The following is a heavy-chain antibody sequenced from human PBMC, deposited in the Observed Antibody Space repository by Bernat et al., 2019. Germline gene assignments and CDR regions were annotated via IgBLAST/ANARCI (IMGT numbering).Heavy chain of an antibody. V-gene: IGHV5-51*01. CDR1: GYTFSNYW. D-gene: IGHD1-14*01. J-gene: IGHJ4*02. CDR3: ARLKTFYNPVDY. CDR2: IYPGDSDT. Sequence: EVQLVQSGTEVKKPGESLKISCKGSGYTFSNYWIAWVRQMPGKGVEWMGIIYPGDSDTRYSPSFQGQVTISADKSISTAYLQWSGLQASDTAIYYWARLKTFYNPVDYWGQGTLVTVSS.